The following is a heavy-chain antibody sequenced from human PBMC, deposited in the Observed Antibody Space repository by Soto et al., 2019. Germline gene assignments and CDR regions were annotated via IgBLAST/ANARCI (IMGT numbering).Heavy chain of an antibody. CDR1: GGSISSGGYS. D-gene: IGHD6-13*01. V-gene: IGHV4-30-2*01. CDR2: IYHSGST. Sequence: QLQLQESGSGLVKPSQTLSLTCAVSGGSISSGGYSWGWIRQPPGKGLVWIGYIYHSGSTYYNPSRKSRVTQSVDRSKNQFSLKLSSVTAADTAVYYCARVGWGIAARRGFDPWGQGTPVTVSS. CDR3: ARVGWGIAARRGFDP. J-gene: IGHJ5*02.